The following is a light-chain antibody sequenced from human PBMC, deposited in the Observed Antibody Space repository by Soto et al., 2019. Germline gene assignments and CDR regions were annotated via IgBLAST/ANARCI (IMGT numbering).Light chain of an antibody. V-gene: IGKV3-15*01. Sequence: EIVMTQSPATLSVSPGERATLSCRASQSVSSNLAWYQQKPGQAPRLLIYGASTRATGIPARFSGSGSGTQITVTIGCLQSEDFAIYYCQQYSNWPPITFDQGTRLEI. CDR1: QSVSSN. CDR2: GAS. CDR3: QQYSNWPPIT. J-gene: IGKJ5*01.